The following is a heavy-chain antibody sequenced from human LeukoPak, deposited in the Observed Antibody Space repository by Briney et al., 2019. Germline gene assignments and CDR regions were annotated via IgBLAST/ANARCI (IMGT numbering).Heavy chain of an antibody. CDR2: ISSSSSYI. D-gene: IGHD3-3*01. Sequence: PGGSLRLSCAASGFTFSSYSMNWVRQAPGKGLEWVSSISSSSSYIYYADSVKGRFTISRDNAKNSLYLQMNSLRAEDTAVYYCARGTTIFGVVNPEFDYWGQGTLVTVSS. J-gene: IGHJ4*02. V-gene: IGHV3-21*01. CDR3: ARGTTIFGVVNPEFDY. CDR1: GFTFSSYS.